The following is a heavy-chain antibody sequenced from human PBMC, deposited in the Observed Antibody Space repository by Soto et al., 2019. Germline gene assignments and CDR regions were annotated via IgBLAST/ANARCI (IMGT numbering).Heavy chain of an antibody. D-gene: IGHD2-15*01. CDR1: GGTFSSYA. J-gene: IGHJ6*02. V-gene: IGHV1-69*12. CDR2: IIPIFGTA. Sequence: QVQLVQSGAEVKKPGSSVKVSCKASGGTFSSYAISWVRQAPGQGLEWMGGIIPIFGTANYAQKFQGRVTITADVSTSTAYMELSSLRSEDTAVYYCASNRYCSGGSCYSSYYYYGMDVWGQGTTVTVSS. CDR3: ASNRYCSGGSCYSSYYYYGMDV.